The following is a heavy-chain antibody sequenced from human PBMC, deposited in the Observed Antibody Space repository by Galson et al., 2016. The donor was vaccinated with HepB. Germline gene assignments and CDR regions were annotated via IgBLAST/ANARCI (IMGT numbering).Heavy chain of an antibody. Sequence: SVKVSCKASGYTFSDYYMHWVRQAPGQGLEWMGRIHPNNGGTNYAQKFQGGVTMTREASISTVYMELSRLRSDDTAVYYCARDSIAARSHFDYWVQGTLVTVSS. CDR1: GYTFSDYY. J-gene: IGHJ4*02. V-gene: IGHV1-2*06. CDR2: IHPNNGGT. CDR3: ARDSIAARSHFDY. D-gene: IGHD6-6*01.